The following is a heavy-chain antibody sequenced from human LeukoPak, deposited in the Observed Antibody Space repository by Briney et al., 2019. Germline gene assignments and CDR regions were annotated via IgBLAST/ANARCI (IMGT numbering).Heavy chain of an antibody. Sequence: PSETLSLTCAVYGGSFSGYYWSWIRQSPGKGLEWIGEINHSGSTNYNPSLKSRVTISIDTSKNQFSLKLSFVTAADTAVYYCARRYYDFWSGYYSPTRFDYWGQGTLVTVSS. V-gene: IGHV4-34*01. CDR3: ARRYYDFWSGYYSPTRFDY. D-gene: IGHD3-3*01. CDR1: GGSFSGYY. J-gene: IGHJ4*02. CDR2: INHSGST.